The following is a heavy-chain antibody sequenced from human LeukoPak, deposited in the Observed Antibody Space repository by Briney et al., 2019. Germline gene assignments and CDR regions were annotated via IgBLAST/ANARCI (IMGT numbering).Heavy chain of an antibody. CDR1: GGSFSGYY. CDR3: ARNPRNKLRFLEWLLFYFDY. D-gene: IGHD3-3*01. Sequence: SETLSLTCAVYGGSFSGYYWSWIRQPPGKGLEWIGEINHSGSTNYNPSLKSRVTISVDSSKNQFSLKLSSVTAADTAVYYCARNPRNKLRFLEWLLFYFDYWGQGTLVTVSS. V-gene: IGHV4-34*01. CDR2: INHSGST. J-gene: IGHJ4*02.